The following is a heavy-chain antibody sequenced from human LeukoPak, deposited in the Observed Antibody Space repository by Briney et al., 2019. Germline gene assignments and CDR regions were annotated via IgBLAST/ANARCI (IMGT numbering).Heavy chain of an antibody. CDR1: GFTFSTYW. CDR2: ISSDGSIT. Sequence: GGSLRLSCAASGFTFSTYWMHWVRQAPGKGLVWVSRISSDGSITGYADSGKGRFTISRDNAKNTLYLQMNSLRAEDTAVYYCARHLNYYLDYWGQGTLVTVSS. V-gene: IGHV3-74*01. J-gene: IGHJ4*02. CDR3: ARHLNYYLDY. D-gene: IGHD3-10*01.